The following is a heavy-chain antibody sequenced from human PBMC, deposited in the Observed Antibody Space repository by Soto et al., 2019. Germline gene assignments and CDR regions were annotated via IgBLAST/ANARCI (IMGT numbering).Heavy chain of an antibody. CDR3: ARVRGGNYFPMAV. Sequence: AETLCLTCAVSGGSTRRSNWCSWVRQPPGKGLEWIGEIYHSGSTNYNPSLKSRVTISVDKSKNHFSLKLSSVTAADTAVYYCARVRGGNYFPMAVLGQGPIVT. V-gene: IGHV4-4*02. CDR1: GGSTRRSNW. CDR2: IYHSGST. D-gene: IGHD3-10*02. J-gene: IGHJ6*02.